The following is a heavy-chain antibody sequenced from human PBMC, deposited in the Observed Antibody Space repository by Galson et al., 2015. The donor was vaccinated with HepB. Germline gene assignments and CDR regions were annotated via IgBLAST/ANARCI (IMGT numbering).Heavy chain of an antibody. CDR3: SVEPAAIAGYYGMDV. V-gene: IGHV3-49*03. Sequence: SLRLSCAASGFTFGDYAMSWFRQAPGKGLEWVGFIRSKAYGGTTEYAASVKGRFTISRDDSKSIAYLQMNSLKTEDTAVYYCSVEPAAIAGYYGMDVWGQGTTVTVSS. CDR2: IRSKAYGGTT. J-gene: IGHJ6*02. CDR1: GFTFGDYA. D-gene: IGHD2-2*02.